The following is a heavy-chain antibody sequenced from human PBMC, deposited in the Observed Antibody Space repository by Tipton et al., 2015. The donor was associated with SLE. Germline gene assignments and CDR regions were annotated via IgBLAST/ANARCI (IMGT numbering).Heavy chain of an antibody. J-gene: IGHJ4*02. Sequence: RSLRLSCAASGFTFDDYAMHWVRQAPGKGLEWVSGISWNSGSIGYADSVKGRFTISRDNAKNSLYLQMNSLRAEDTAVYYCARDLYCSGGSCYEDYWGQGTLVTVSS. CDR1: GFTFDDYA. CDR2: ISWNSGSI. CDR3: ARDLYCSGGSCYEDY. V-gene: IGHV3-9*01. D-gene: IGHD2-15*01.